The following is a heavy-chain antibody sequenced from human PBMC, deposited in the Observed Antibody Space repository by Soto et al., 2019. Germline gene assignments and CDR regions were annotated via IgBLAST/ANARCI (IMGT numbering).Heavy chain of an antibody. CDR3: ARGGSNDWQVAFDI. CDR1: GGSFSTYY. Sequence: QLQQWGAGLLKPSETLSLTCVVSGGSFSTYYYNWIRQSPGKGLEWIGEINHSGSNNYSPSLKSRGPLALNHVQNPFPLKLTSVTAADTAVYYCARGGSNDWQVAFDIWGQGTMVTVSS. D-gene: IGHD3-9*01. J-gene: IGHJ3*02. V-gene: IGHV4-34*01. CDR2: INHSGSN.